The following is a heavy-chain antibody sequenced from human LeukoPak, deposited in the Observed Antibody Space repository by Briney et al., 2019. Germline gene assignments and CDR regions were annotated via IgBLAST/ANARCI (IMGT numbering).Heavy chain of an antibody. V-gene: IGHV1-58*01. CDR3: AAITPSTLSGSYLSYGMDV. D-gene: IGHD3-10*01. CDR1: GFTFTISA. Sequence: SVTVSSKASGFTFTISAVQWVRQARGQRRERRGWIVVGSGNTNYAQKFQERVTITRDMSTSTAYMELSSLRSEDTAVYYCAAITPSTLSGSYLSYGMDVWGKGTTVTVSS. J-gene: IGHJ6*04. CDR2: IVVGSGNT.